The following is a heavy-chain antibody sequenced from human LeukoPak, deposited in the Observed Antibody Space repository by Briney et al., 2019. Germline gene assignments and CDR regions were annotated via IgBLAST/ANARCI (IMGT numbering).Heavy chain of an antibody. CDR1: GFTFSSFA. V-gene: IGHV3-30*18. J-gene: IGHJ6*02. CDR2: ISYDGRNK. D-gene: IGHD6-6*01. CDR3: AKMIAARPYYYGMDV. Sequence: GGSLRLSCAASGFTFSSFAIHWVRQAPGKGLEWVALISYDGRNKYYASSVKGRFTISRDNSKDTLYLQMNSLRAEDTAVYYCAKMIAARPYYYGMDVWGQGTTVTVSS.